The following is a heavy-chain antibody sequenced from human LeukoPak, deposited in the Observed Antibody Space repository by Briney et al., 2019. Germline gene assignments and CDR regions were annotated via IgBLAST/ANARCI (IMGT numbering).Heavy chain of an antibody. CDR1: GYTFTGYY. J-gene: IGHJ5*02. Sequence: ASVKVSCKASGYTFTGYYMHWVRQAPGQGLEWMGWINPNSGGTNYAQKFQGRVTITADKSTSTAYMELSSLRSEDTAVYYCARDRGVVVPAAPLDWFDPWGQGTLVTVSS. D-gene: IGHD2-2*01. V-gene: IGHV1-2*02. CDR3: ARDRGVVVPAAPLDWFDP. CDR2: INPNSGGT.